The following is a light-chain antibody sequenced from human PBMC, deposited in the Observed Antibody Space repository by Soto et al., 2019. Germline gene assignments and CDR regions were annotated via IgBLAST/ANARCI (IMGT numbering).Light chain of an antibody. J-gene: IGLJ2*01. CDR2: EGS. CDR3: CSYAGSSTLV. Sequence: QAVVTQPASVSGSPGQSITISCTGTSTDVGNYNLVSWYQQHPGKAPKLIIYEGSKRPSGVSNRFSGSKSGNTASLTISGLQAEDEADYYCCSYAGSSTLVFGGGTKLTVL. V-gene: IGLV2-23*01. CDR1: STDVGNYNL.